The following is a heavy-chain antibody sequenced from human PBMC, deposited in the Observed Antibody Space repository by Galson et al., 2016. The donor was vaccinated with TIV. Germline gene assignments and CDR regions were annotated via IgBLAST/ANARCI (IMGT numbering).Heavy chain of an antibody. CDR2: TSGGSTR. D-gene: IGHD2-2*01. CDR3: ARMLKCTSTTCPESCFDY. CDR1: GFTISSYE. J-gene: IGHJ4*02. Sequence: SLRLSCAASGFTISSYEMSWVRQAPGKGLEWLFTSGGSTRYSADALKGRFTVSRDNAKNSLYLQMNSQRAEDTAVYYCARMLKCTSTTCPESCFDYWGQGTQVTVSS. V-gene: IGHV3-48*03.